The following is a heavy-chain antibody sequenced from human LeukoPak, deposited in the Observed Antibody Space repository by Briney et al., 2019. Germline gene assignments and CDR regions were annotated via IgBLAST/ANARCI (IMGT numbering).Heavy chain of an antibody. J-gene: IGHJ4*02. V-gene: IGHV5-51*01. CDR2: VYPGDSDS. Sequence: GESLQISCKGSGYAFIDYWIAWVRPMPGKGLEWMGIVYPGDSDSTYSPSLQGQVTFSADKSIRTAYLQWSSLRASDTAMYYCAKYDSSGYIDYWGQGTLVTISS. CDR1: GYAFIDYW. D-gene: IGHD3-22*01. CDR3: AKYDSSGYIDY.